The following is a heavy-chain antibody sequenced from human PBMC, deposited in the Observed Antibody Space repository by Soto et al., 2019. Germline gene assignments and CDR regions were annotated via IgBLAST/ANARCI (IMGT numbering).Heavy chain of an antibody. J-gene: IGHJ5*02. D-gene: IGHD6-19*01. V-gene: IGHV4-59*01. CDR2: IYYSGST. Sequence: SETLSLTCTVSGGSISSYYWSWIRQPPGKGLEWIGYIYYSGSTNYNPSLKSRVTISVDTSKNQFSLKLSSVTAADTAVYYCARSKAGSGWYWWFDPWGQGTLVTVSS. CDR3: ARSKAGSGWYWWFDP. CDR1: GGSISSYY.